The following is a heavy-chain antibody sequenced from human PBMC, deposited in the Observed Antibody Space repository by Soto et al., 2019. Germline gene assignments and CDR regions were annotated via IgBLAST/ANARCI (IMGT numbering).Heavy chain of an antibody. CDR2: IYSGDVT. CDR3: AREGLERRTDAFDV. CDR1: EFTVSNNY. Sequence: PGGSLRLSCAASEFTVSNNYMNWVRQAPGKGLEWVSVIYSGDVTYYADSVKGRFIISRDNSKNTVYLQMNSLRVEDTAVYYCAREGLERRTDAFDVWGQGTMVTVS. V-gene: IGHV3-66*01. D-gene: IGHD1-1*01. J-gene: IGHJ3*01.